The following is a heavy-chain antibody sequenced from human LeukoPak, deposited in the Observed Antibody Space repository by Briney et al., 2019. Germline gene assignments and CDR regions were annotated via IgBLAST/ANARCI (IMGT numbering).Heavy chain of an antibody. CDR3: ARHPYEVAAGNGYFDY. CDR1: GFTFSDHY. CDR2: TKNKVNNYLI. V-gene: IGHV3-72*01. Sequence: GGSLRLSCAASGFTFSDHYMDWVRQAPGKGLEWVGRTKNKVNNYLIEYAVSVKGRFTISRDDSKNSLYLQMNSLKTEDTAVYYCARHPYEVAAGNGYFDYWGQGALVTVSS. J-gene: IGHJ4*02. D-gene: IGHD6-13*01.